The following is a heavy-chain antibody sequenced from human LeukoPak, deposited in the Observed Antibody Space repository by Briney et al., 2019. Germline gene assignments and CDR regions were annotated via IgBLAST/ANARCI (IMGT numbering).Heavy chain of an antibody. CDR2: IYSGGST. CDR1: GFTFSSYA. CDR3: ARELQQLGFDP. V-gene: IGHV3-53*01. J-gene: IGHJ5*02. Sequence: GGSLRLSCAASGFTFSSYAMHWVRQAPGKGLEWVSVIYSGGSTYYADSVKGRFTFSRDNSKNTLYLQMNSLRAEDTAVYYCARELQQLGFDPWGQGTLVTVSS. D-gene: IGHD6-13*01.